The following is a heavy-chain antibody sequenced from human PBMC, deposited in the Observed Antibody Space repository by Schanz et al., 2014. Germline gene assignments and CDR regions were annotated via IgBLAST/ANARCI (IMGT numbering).Heavy chain of an antibody. CDR2: MNPKSGNT. CDR1: GYTFINSD. CDR3: VRAVGPAAHHGYWFDP. V-gene: IGHV1-8*02. Sequence: QVQLVQSGAEVKNPGASVKVSCKASGYTFINSDINWVRQAAGQGLEWMGGMNPKSGNTGYAQKFQGRVTMSRAASISTAYMELSRLRPDDTAIYYCVRAVGPAAHHGYWFDPWGQGTLVTVAS. D-gene: IGHD2-2*01. J-gene: IGHJ5*02.